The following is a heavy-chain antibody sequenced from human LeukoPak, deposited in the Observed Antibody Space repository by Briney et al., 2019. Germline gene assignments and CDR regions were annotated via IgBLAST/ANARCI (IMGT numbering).Heavy chain of an antibody. Sequence: AETLSLTCTVSGGSISSYYGSWVRQPPGKGLEWVGYIYYSGSTNNNPSLKSRVTISVDTCTDQFSLKLRSVTAADTDVYYCAIPTVVTPFAFDIWGQGTMVTVSS. J-gene: IGHJ3*02. CDR1: GGSISSYY. CDR3: AIPTVVTPFAFDI. CDR2: IYYSGST. D-gene: IGHD4-23*01. V-gene: IGHV4-59*01.